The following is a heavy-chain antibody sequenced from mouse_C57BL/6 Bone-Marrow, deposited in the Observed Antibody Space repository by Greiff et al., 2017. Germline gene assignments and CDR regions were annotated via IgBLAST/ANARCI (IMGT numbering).Heavy chain of an antibody. V-gene: IGHV1-76*01. J-gene: IGHJ3*01. CDR1: GYTFTDYY. Sequence: QVQLQQSGAELVRPGASVKLSCKASGYTFTDYYINWVKQRPGQGLEWIARIYPGSGNTYYNEKFKGKATLTAEKSSSTAYMQLSSLTSEDSAVYFCARGSYDPAWFAYWGQGTLVTVSA. CDR3: ARGSYDPAWFAY. CDR2: IYPGSGNT. D-gene: IGHD1-1*02.